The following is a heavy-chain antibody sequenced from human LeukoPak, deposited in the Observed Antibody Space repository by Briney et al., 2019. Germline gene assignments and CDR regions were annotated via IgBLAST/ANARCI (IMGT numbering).Heavy chain of an antibody. J-gene: IGHJ3*02. D-gene: IGHD6-13*01. V-gene: IGHV1-69*13. CDR2: IIPIFGTA. CDR1: GGTFSSYA. CDR3: ARDRGIAAASGAFDI. Sequence: SVKVSCKASGGTFSSYAISWVRQAPGQGLEWMGGIIPIFGTANYAQKFQGRVTITADESTSTAYMELSSLRSEDTAVYYCARDRGIAAASGAFDIWGQGTMVTVSS.